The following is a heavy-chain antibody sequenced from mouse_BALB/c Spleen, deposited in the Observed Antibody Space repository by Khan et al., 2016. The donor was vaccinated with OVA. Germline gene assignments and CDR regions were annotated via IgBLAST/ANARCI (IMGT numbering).Heavy chain of an antibody. J-gene: IGHJ1*01. CDR3: ARMNGNGLFWFFDV. D-gene: IGHD1-1*01. CDR2: IWRDGVK. Sequence: QVTLKESGPGLLQPSQTLSLTCSFSGFSLSTSGMGVGWIRQPSGKGLEWLTHIWRDGVKRYNPVLQSRLTISKDTSTSQVFLQIANVDSADTATYYCARMNGNGLFWFFDVWGAGTSVTVSS. CDR1: GFSLSTSGMG. V-gene: IGHV8-8*01.